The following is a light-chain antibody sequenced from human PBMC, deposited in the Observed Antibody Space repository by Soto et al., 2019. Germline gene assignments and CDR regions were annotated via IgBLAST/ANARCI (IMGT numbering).Light chain of an antibody. Sequence: EIVLTQSPATLSLSPGERATLSCRASQSVSSYLAWYQQKPGQAPRLLIYDASNRATGIPARFSGSGSGTDITLNISSLEPEDFAIYYCQQRSNWPPVTFGGGNKVEIK. CDR3: QQRSNWPPVT. CDR2: DAS. J-gene: IGKJ4*01. CDR1: QSVSSY. V-gene: IGKV3-11*01.